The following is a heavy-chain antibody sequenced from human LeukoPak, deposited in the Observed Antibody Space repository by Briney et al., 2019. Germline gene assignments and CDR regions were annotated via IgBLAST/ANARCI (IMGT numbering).Heavy chain of an antibody. CDR3: ARRWNYGRNYYIDV. J-gene: IGHJ6*03. CDR1: GGAFSNYY. Sequence: SETLSLTCAVYGGAFSNYYWSWIRQPPGKGLEWIGEINDSGRINYNPSLMSRVTVSVDTSKNQFSLRLTSVTATDTAVYYCARRWNYGRNYYIDVWGNGATVSVSS. CDR2: INDSGRI. D-gene: IGHD1-7*01. V-gene: IGHV4-34*01.